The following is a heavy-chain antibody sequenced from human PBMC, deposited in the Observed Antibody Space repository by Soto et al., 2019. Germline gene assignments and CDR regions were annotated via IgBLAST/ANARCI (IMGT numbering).Heavy chain of an antibody. CDR1: GGSFSGYI. D-gene: IGHD2-15*01. CDR2: INHSGSA. J-gene: IGHJ6*02. V-gene: IGHV4-34*01. Sequence: SETLSLTCDVYGGSFSGYIWTWIRQTPGKGLQWIGQINHSGSANYNPSLKSRVTISVHTSKSQFSLELSSETAADTAVYYCARHLTYCSAGSCYSDFPYYGMDVWGQGTTVTVSS. CDR3: ARHLTYCSAGSCYSDFPYYGMDV.